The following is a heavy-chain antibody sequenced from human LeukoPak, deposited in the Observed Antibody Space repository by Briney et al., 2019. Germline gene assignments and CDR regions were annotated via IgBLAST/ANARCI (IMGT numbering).Heavy chain of an antibody. CDR3: ARYIVATRDDY. V-gene: IGHV4-39*07. J-gene: IGHJ4*02. Sequence: SETLSLTCTVSGGSISSSSYYWGWIRQPPGKGLEWIGSIYYSGSTYYNPSLKSRVTISVDTSKNQFSLKLSSVAAADTAVYYCARYIVATRDDYWGQGTLVTVSS. CDR1: GGSISSSSYY. CDR2: IYYSGST. D-gene: IGHD5-12*01.